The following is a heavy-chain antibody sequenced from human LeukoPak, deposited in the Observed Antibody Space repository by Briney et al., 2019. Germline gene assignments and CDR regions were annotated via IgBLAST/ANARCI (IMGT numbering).Heavy chain of an antibody. D-gene: IGHD5-18*01. CDR1: GGTFSSYA. Sequence: ASVKVSCKASGGTFSSYAISWVRQAPGQELEWMGGIIPIFGTANYAQKFQGRVTITTDQSTSTAYMELSSLRSEDTAVYYCVRGRIQLWLPGWFDPWGQGTLVTVSS. V-gene: IGHV1-69*05. J-gene: IGHJ5*02. CDR2: IIPIFGTA. CDR3: VRGRIQLWLPGWFDP.